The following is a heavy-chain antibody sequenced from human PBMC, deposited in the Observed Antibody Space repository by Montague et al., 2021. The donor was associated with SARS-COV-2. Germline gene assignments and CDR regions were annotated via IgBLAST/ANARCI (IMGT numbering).Heavy chain of an antibody. V-gene: IGHV4-39*01. Sequence: SETLSLTCTVSGGSISSSSHYWGRIRQPPGKGLEWIGSIYYSGSTYYNPSLKGRVTISVDTSKNQFSLKLSSVTAADTAVFYCARHSGDYTIFGVVIYYMDVWGKGTTVTVSS. CDR3: ARHSGDYTIFGVVIYYMDV. J-gene: IGHJ6*03. D-gene: IGHD3-3*01. CDR2: IYYSGST. CDR1: GGSISSSSHY.